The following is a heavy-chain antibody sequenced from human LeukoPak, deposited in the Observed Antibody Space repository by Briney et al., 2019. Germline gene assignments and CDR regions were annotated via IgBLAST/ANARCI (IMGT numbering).Heavy chain of an antibody. D-gene: IGHD2-2*01. J-gene: IGHJ4*02. V-gene: IGHV3-23*01. CDR3: AKDRRRYCSSTSCSDFDY. CDR2: ISGSGGST. Sequence: PGGSLRLSCAASGSTFSSYAMSWVRQAPGKGLEWVSAISGSGGSTYYADSVKGRFTISRDNSKNTLYLQMNSLRAEDTAVYYCAKDRRRYCSSTSCSDFDYWGQGTLVTVSS. CDR1: GSTFSSYA.